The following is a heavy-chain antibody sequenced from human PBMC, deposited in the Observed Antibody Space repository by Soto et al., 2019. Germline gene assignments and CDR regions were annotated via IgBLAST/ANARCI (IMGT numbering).Heavy chain of an antibody. V-gene: IGHV3-43*01. CDR1: GFNFHDYT. J-gene: IGHJ6*02. CDR2: ITWDGGSI. CDR3: AKGGFGGYGMDV. D-gene: IGHD6-25*01. Sequence: GGSLRLSCAASGFNFHDYTIHWVRQSPGKGLEWVSFITWDGGSIYYADSVKGRFTISRDNSKNSLTLEMNSLRSEDSGVYYCAKGGFGGYGMDVWGQGTTVTVSS.